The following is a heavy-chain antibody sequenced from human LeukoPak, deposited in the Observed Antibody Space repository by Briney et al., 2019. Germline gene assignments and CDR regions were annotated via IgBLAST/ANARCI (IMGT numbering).Heavy chain of an antibody. Sequence: ASVKVSCKASGYTFTSYDINWVRQAPGQGLEWMGGIIPIFGTANYAQKFQGRVTITADESTSTAYMELSSLRSEDTAVYYCARVPRHANNWNDHYYYYYMDVWGKGTTVTISS. V-gene: IGHV1-69*13. J-gene: IGHJ6*03. CDR2: IIPIFGTA. D-gene: IGHD1-20*01. CDR1: GYTFTSYD. CDR3: ARVPRHANNWNDHYYYYYMDV.